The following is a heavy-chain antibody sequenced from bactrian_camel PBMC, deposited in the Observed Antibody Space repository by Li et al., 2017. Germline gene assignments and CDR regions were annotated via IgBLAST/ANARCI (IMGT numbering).Heavy chain of an antibody. CDR3: AAQPYRCATFDVEEFAY. CDR1: GDHVTTYYNTYC. V-gene: IGHV3S63*01. Sequence: HVQLVESGGGSVQAGGSLRLSCTASGDHVTTYYNTYCLAWFRQGPAKEREGVTYLDSDGSTRYADFVKGRFAISKDSAKNTLYLQMNRLEPDDTAIYYCAAQPYRCATFDVEEFAYWGQGTQVTVS. CDR2: LDSDGST. D-gene: IGHD1*01. J-gene: IGHJ4*01.